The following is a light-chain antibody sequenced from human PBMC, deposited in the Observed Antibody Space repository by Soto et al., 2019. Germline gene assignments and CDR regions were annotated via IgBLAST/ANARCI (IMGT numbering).Light chain of an antibody. CDR2: ASS. Sequence: DIPMTQSPSSLSASVGDRVTITCRASQTINNYLAWYQHKPGKAPQVLIYASSILQSGVPSRFSGSRSGTEFTLTISSLEPDDFATYYCQQGHSPPRTFGQGTKLEMK. V-gene: IGKV1-39*01. J-gene: IGKJ2*01. CDR1: QTINNY. CDR3: QQGHSPPRT.